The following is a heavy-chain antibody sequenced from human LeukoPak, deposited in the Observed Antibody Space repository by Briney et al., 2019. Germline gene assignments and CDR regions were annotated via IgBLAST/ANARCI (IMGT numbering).Heavy chain of an antibody. CDR3: AELGITMIGGV. J-gene: IGHJ6*04. CDR1: GFTFSSYG. V-gene: IGHV3-48*04. D-gene: IGHD3-10*02. Sequence: GGSLRLSCAASGFTFSSYGMHWVRQAPGKGLEWVSYISSSGSTMYYADSVKGRFTISRDNAKNSLYLQMNSLTAEDTAVYYCAELGITMIGGVWGKGTTVTISS. CDR2: ISSSGSTM.